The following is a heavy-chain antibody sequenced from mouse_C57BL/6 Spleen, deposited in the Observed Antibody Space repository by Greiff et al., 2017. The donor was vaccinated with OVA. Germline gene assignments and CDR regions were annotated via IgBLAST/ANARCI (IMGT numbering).Heavy chain of an antibody. V-gene: IGHV1-50*01. J-gene: IGHJ4*01. D-gene: IGHD3-2*02. CDR1: GYTFTSYW. CDR3: ARTAQATYYAMDD. Sequence: VQLQQPGAELVKPGASVKLSCKASGYTFTSYWMQWVKQRPGQGLEWIGEIDPSDSYTNYNQKFKGKATLTVDTSSSTAYMQLSSLTSEDSAVYYGARTAQATYYAMDDWGQGTSVTVSS. CDR2: IDPSDSYT.